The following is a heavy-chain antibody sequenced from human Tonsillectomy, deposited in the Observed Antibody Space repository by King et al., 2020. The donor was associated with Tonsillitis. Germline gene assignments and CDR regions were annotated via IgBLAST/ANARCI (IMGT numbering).Heavy chain of an antibody. CDR2: ISYDGSNK. CDR3: ARGGYYDILTGSPNYYSYYGMDV. D-gene: IGHD3-9*01. CDR1: GFTFSIYS. J-gene: IGHJ6*02. V-gene: IGHV3-30*04. Sequence: QVQLVESGGGVVQPGRSLRLSCAASGFTFSIYSMHWVRQAPGKGLEWVAVISYDGSNKYYADSVKGRFTISKESSKNTLYLQMNSLRAEDTAVYYCARGGYYDILTGSPNYYSYYGMDVWGQGTTVTVSS.